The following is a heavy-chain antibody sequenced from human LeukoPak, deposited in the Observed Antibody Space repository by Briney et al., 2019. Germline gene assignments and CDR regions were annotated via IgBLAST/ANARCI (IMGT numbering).Heavy chain of an antibody. J-gene: IGHJ6*03. Sequence: SETLSLTCTVSGGSISSSSYYWGWIRQPPGTGLEWIGSIYYSGSTYYNPSLKSRVTISVDTSKNQFSLKLSSVTAADTAVYYCARDRQQLVSYYYYYMDVWGKGTTVTVSS. CDR2: IYYSGST. CDR1: GGSISSSSYY. V-gene: IGHV4-39*07. D-gene: IGHD6-13*01. CDR3: ARDRQQLVSYYYYYMDV.